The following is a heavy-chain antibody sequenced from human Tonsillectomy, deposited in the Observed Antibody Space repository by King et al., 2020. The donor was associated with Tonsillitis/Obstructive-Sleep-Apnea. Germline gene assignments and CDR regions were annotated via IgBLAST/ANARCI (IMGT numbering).Heavy chain of an antibody. CDR1: GFTFSSYW. V-gene: IGHV3-7*01. CDR3: ARGARYYDTSGRDAFDI. D-gene: IGHD3-22*01. CDR2: IKKDGHEE. J-gene: IGHJ3*02. Sequence: VQLVESGGDLVQPGGSLRLSCAASGFTFSSYWMNWVRKAPGKGLEWVANIKKDGHEEYYVDSVKGRFTISRDNAKNSLSLQMNSLRAEDTAVYYCARGARYYDTSGRDAFDIWGQGTRVTVSS.